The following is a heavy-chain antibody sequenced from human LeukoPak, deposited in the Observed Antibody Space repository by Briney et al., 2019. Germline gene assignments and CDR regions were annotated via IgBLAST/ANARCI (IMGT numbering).Heavy chain of an antibody. CDR1: GFTFSSYS. Sequence: KPGGSLRLSCAGSGFTFSSYSMNWVRQAPGKGLGWAYSMGSSGTKGYYADSVKGRFTISRDNAKNSLFLQMNSLRAEDSALYYCVRELGAPAAGAFDLWGQGTLVTVSS. D-gene: IGHD3-3*02. V-gene: IGHV3-21*01. J-gene: IGHJ3*01. CDR2: MGSSGTKG. CDR3: VRELGAPAAGAFDL.